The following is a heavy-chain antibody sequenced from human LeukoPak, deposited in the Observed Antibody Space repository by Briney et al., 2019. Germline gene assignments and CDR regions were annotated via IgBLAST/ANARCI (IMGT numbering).Heavy chain of an antibody. CDR2: ISSSSSYI. J-gene: IGHJ4*02. CDR1: GFTFSSYS. CDR3: ARGSAAAGTGDDY. Sequence: PGGSLRLSCAASGFTFSSYSMNWVRQAPGKGLEGVSSISSSSSYIDYADSVKGRFTISRDNAKNSLYLQMTSLRAEDTAVYYCARGSAAAGTGDDYWGQGTLVTVSS. V-gene: IGHV3-21*01. D-gene: IGHD6-13*01.